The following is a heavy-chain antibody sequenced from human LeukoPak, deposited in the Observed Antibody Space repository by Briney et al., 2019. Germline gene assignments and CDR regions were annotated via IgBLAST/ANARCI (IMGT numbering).Heavy chain of an antibody. CDR3: ARWDYDFWSGYYEY. CDR2: INHSGST. Sequence: PSETLSLTCAVYGGSFRGYYWSWIRQPPGKGLEWIGEINHSGSTNYNPSLKSRVTISVDTSKDQFSLKLSSVTAADTAVYYCARWDYDFWSGYYEYWGQGTLVTVSS. J-gene: IGHJ4*02. CDR1: GGSFRGYY. D-gene: IGHD3-3*01. V-gene: IGHV4-34*01.